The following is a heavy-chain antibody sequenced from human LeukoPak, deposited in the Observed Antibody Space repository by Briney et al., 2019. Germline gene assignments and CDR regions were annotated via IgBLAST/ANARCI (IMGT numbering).Heavy chain of an antibody. V-gene: IGHV3-30*03. CDR2: ISYDGSNK. CDR3: ARGGSGYDSHYYAMDV. CDR1: GFTFSSYG. Sequence: GALRLSCAASGFTFSSYGMHWVRQAPGKGLEWVAVISYDGSNKYYADSVKGRFTISRDNSKNTLYLQMNSLRAEDTAVYYCARGGSGYDSHYYAMDVWGQGTTVTVSS. D-gene: IGHD5-12*01. J-gene: IGHJ6*02.